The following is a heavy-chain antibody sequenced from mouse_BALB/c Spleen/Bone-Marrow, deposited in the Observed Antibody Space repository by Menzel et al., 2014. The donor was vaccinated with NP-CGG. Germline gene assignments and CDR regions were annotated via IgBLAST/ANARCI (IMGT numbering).Heavy chain of an antibody. D-gene: IGHD2-14*01. CDR1: GYSITSGYS. V-gene: IGHV3-1*02. CDR3: ARWRYDPYAMDY. Sequence: EVQLQQSGPDLVKPSQSLSLPCTVTGYSITSGYSWHWIRQFPGNKLEWMGYIHYSGSTNYNPSLKSRISVTRDTSKNQFFLQLKSVTTEDTATYYCARWRYDPYAMDYWGQGTSVTVSS. J-gene: IGHJ4*01. CDR2: IHYSGST.